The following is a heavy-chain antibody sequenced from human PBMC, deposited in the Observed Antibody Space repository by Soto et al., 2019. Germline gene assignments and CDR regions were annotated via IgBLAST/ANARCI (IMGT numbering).Heavy chain of an antibody. J-gene: IGHJ4*02. Sequence: SETFSLTFTVSGGSIISCYWSWIRQPPGKVLELIGYISYSGNTNYKPSLKSRVTMSVDTPKNHFSLRLSSVTTADTAVYYCAGLRGYAGSPINYWGEGTLVTDSS. V-gene: IGHV4-59*01. CDR3: AGLRGYAGSPINY. CDR1: GGSIISCY. CDR2: ISYSGNT. D-gene: IGHD2-15*01.